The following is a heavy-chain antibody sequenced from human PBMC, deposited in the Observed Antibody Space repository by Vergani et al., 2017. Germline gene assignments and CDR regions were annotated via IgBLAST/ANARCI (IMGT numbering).Heavy chain of an antibody. CDR1: GYSISRGFY. CDR3: GGIMVLSPRPDNWFDS. CDR2: MFHTGEA. Sequence: QIQLQESGPGLVKPSETLSLTCSVSGYSISRGFYWAWIRQTPEKGLEWIGGMFHTGEASNSPSLQSRVAFSMDTSKNPFSLQLTSVTAADTAVYFCGGIMVLSPRPDNWFDSWGRGTLVTVSS. J-gene: IGHJ5*01. V-gene: IGHV4-38-2*02. D-gene: IGHD3-10*01.